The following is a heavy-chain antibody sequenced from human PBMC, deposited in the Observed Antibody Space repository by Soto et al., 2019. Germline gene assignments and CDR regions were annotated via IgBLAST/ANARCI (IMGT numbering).Heavy chain of an antibody. CDR1: GFTFNDFE. V-gene: IGHV3-48*03. D-gene: IGHD3-10*01. Sequence: PGGSLRLSCGVSGFTFNDFEMNWVRQAPGKGLEWLAYIDGSGTTKKYADSVRGRFTISRDNPNNSLFLQMSSLSAADTAIDYCARGFGRFNYCGQGTLVSVSS. CDR3: ARGFGRFNY. J-gene: IGHJ4*02. CDR2: IDGSGTTK.